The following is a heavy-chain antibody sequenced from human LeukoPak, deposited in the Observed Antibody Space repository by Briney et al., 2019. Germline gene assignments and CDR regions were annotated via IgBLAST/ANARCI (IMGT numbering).Heavy chain of an antibody. CDR3: ARDEVKSGGYYYYYYYGMDV. CDR2: IYYSGST. V-gene: IGHV4-31*03. D-gene: IGHD3-22*01. Sequence: PSETLSLTCTVSGGSISSGGYYWSWIHQHPGKGLEWIGYIYYSGSTYYNPSLKSRVTISVDTSKNQFSLKLSSVTAADTAVYYCARDEVKSGGYYYYYYYGMDVWGQGTTVTVSS. J-gene: IGHJ6*02. CDR1: GGSISSGGYY.